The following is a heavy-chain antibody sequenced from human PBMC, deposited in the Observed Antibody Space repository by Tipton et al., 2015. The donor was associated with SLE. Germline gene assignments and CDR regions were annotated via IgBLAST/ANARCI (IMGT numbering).Heavy chain of an antibody. V-gene: IGHV4-59*11. J-gene: IGHJ6*02. CDR3: ARVEAVGAIDGYGMDV. CDR2: IYYSGST. CDR1: GGSISSHY. D-gene: IGHD1-26*01. Sequence: TLSLTCTVSGGSISSHYWSWIRQPPGKGLECIGYIYYSGSTNYNPSLKSRVTISVDTSKNQFSLKLSSVTAADTAVHYCARVEAVGAIDGYGMDVWGQGTTVTVSS.